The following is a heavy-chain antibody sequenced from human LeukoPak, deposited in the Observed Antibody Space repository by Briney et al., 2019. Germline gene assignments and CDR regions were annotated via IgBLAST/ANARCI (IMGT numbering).Heavy chain of an antibody. CDR1: GFTFGDFA. Sequence: SGGSLRLSCTASGFTFGDFAVSWVRQAPGKGLEWVGFIRSKAYGGTTEYAASVKGRFTISRDDSKSIAYLQMNSLKIEDTAVYYCTSSDAHYFDYWGQGTLVTVSS. J-gene: IGHJ4*02. CDR3: TSSDAHYFDY. CDR2: IRSKAYGGTT. V-gene: IGHV3-49*04.